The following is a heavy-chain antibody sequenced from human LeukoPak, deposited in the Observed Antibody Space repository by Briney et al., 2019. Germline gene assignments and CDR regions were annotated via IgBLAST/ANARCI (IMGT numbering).Heavy chain of an antibody. CDR2: IYHGGST. D-gene: IGHD6-19*01. J-gene: IGHJ5*01. CDR1: GGSISSTNW. CDR3: AKVVAVGGMIDS. Sequence: PSGTLSLTCAVSGGSISSTNWWTWVRQPPGKGLEWIGEIYHGGSTNYNPSLKSRATISVDKSKNQFSLKLSSVTAADTAVYYCAKVVAVGGMIDSWGQGTLVTVSS. V-gene: IGHV4-4*02.